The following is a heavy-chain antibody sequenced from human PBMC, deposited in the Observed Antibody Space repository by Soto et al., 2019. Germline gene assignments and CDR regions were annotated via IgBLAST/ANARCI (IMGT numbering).Heavy chain of an antibody. D-gene: IGHD2-8*01. Sequence: PGESLKISCKGSGYSFTSYWIGWVRQMPGKGLEWMGIIYPGDSDTRYSPSFQGQVTISADKSISTAYLQWSSLKASDTAMYYCARLDARYCTNGLCYTGPYGMDVWGQGTTVTVSS. CDR2: IYPGDSDT. V-gene: IGHV5-51*01. CDR1: GYSFTSYW. J-gene: IGHJ6*02. CDR3: ARLDARYCTNGLCYTGPYGMDV.